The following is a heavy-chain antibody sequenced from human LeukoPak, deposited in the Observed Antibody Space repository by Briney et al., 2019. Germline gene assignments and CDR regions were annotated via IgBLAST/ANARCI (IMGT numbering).Heavy chain of an antibody. CDR3: ARGLDCGGNSGVEYFQH. D-gene: IGHD4-23*01. V-gene: IGHV1-18*01. Sequence: ASVKVSCKASGYTFTSYGISWVRQAPGQGLEWMGWISAYNGNTNYAQKLQGRVTMTTDTSTSTAYMELRSLRSDDTAVYYCARGLDCGGNSGVEYFQHWGQGTLVTVSS. CDR1: GYTFTSYG. J-gene: IGHJ1*01. CDR2: ISAYNGNT.